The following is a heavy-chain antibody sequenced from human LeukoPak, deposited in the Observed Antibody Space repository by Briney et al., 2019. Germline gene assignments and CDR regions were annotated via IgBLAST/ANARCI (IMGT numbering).Heavy chain of an antibody. Sequence: PGGSLRLSCAASGFTFSSYAMSWVRQAPGKGLEWVSAISGSGGSTYYADSVKGRFTISRDNSKNTLYPQMNSLRAEDTAVYYCALTGYCSSTSCYFPFDYWGQGTLVTVSS. J-gene: IGHJ4*02. D-gene: IGHD2-2*03. CDR2: ISGSGGST. CDR1: GFTFSSYA. CDR3: ALTGYCSSTSCYFPFDY. V-gene: IGHV3-23*01.